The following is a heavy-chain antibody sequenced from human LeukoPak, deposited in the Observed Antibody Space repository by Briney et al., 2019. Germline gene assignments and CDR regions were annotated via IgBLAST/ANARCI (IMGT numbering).Heavy chain of an antibody. D-gene: IGHD6-13*01. CDR3: AKDAAAAGSAYYFEY. J-gene: IGHJ4*02. Sequence: GSLRLSCTASGFTFSDYGMHWVRQAPGKRPEWVSGISASGDSPYYADSVKGRFTISRDNSKNTLSLQINSLTDEDTAIYYCAKDAAAAGSAYYFEYWGQGTLVTVSS. CDR2: ISASGDSP. CDR1: GFTFSDYG. V-gene: IGHV3-23*01.